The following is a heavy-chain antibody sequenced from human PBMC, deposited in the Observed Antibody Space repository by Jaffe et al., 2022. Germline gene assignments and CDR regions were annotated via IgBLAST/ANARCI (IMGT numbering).Heavy chain of an antibody. Sequence: QVQLQESGPGLVKPSETLSLTCTVSGGSISSYYWSWIRQPPGKGLEWIGYIYYSGSTNYNPSLKSRVTISVDTSKNQFSLKLSSVTAADTAVYYCARGPIFGLDYWGQGTLVTVSS. D-gene: IGHD3-3*01. CDR3: ARGPIFGLDY. CDR2: IYYSGST. V-gene: IGHV4-59*01. J-gene: IGHJ4*02. CDR1: GGSISSYY.